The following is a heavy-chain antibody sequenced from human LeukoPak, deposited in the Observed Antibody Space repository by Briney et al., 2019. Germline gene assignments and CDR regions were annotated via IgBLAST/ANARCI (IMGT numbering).Heavy chain of an antibody. J-gene: IGHJ4*02. CDR1: GLTFSRYA. Sequence: GGSLRLSCAASGLTFSRYAMTWVRQAPGKGLEWVSSTSGSGDRRYYADSVKGRFTISRDNSKNTLYLQMNSLRAEDTAVYYCAKDGVRPDFGDYYSADFWGQGTLVTVSS. CDR3: AKDGVRPDFGDYYSADF. CDR2: TSGSGDRR. V-gene: IGHV3-23*01. D-gene: IGHD4-17*01.